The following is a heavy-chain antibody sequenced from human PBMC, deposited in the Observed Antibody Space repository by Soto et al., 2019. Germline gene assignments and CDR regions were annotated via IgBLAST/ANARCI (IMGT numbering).Heavy chain of an antibody. CDR2: IYYSGST. J-gene: IGHJ4*02. CDR3: ARENGIAARLDY. V-gene: IGHV4-31*03. D-gene: IGHD6-6*01. CDR1: GGSISSGGYY. Sequence: TLSLTCXVSGGSISSGGYYWSWIRQHPGKGLEWIGYIYYSGSTYYNPSLKSRVTISVDTSKNQFSLKLSSVTAADTAVYYCARENGIAARLDYWGQGTLVTVSS.